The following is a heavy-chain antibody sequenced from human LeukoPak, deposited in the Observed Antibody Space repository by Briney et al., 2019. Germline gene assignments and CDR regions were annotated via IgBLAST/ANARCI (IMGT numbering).Heavy chain of an antibody. CDR2: INPNSGDT. D-gene: IGHD5-12*01. CDR1: GYTFTGYY. Sequence: EASVKVSCKASGYTFTGYYMHWVRQAPGQGLEWMGWINPNSGDTNYAQKFQGRVTMTRDTSIRTAYLELSGLRSDDTAVYYCAKNPYEYYFDYWGQGTLVTVSS. CDR3: AKNPYEYYFDY. V-gene: IGHV1-2*02. J-gene: IGHJ4*02.